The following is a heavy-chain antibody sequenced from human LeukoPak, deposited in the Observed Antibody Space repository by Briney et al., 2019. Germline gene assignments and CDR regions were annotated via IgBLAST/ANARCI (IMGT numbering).Heavy chain of an antibody. CDR1: GFTFTKYA. CDR3: AKLPDCSGGSCTSGDY. J-gene: IGHJ4*02. D-gene: IGHD2-15*01. Sequence: AGGSLRLSCVTSGFTFTKYAMSWVRQAPGKGLEWVSAVGGGGAATYYADSVQGRFTISRDNSKNTLYLQMNSLRTDDTAVYYCAKLPDCSGGSCTSGDYWGQGTLVTVSS. V-gene: IGHV3-23*01. CDR2: VGGGGAAT.